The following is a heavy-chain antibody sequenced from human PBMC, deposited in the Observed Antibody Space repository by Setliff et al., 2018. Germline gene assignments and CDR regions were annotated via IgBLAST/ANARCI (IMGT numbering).Heavy chain of an antibody. Sequence: SETLSLTCTVSGYSISSGYYWGWIRQPPGKGLEWIGSIYYSGSTYYNPSLKSRVTISVDTSKNQFSLKLSSVTAADTAVYYCARLRGYSSGWYFDYWGQGTLVTVSS. CDR3: ARLRGYSSGWYFDY. CDR1: GYSISSGYY. J-gene: IGHJ4*02. D-gene: IGHD6-19*01. V-gene: IGHV4-38-2*02. CDR2: IYYSGST.